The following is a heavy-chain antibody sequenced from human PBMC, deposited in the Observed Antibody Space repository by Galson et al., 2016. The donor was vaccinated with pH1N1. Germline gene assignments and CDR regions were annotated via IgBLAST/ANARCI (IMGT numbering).Heavy chain of an antibody. Sequence: SVKVSCKASGGTFRSYVIIWVRQAPGQGLQWMGRIVPITGVTNYAQQFQDRVTITADESTSTAYMELRSLRSEDTAVYYCAPGGDDYGGNPHWFDPWGQGTLVTVSS. CDR1: GGTFRSYV. D-gene: IGHD4-23*01. CDR3: APGGDDYGGNPHWFDP. J-gene: IGHJ5*02. V-gene: IGHV1-69*04. CDR2: IVPITGVT.